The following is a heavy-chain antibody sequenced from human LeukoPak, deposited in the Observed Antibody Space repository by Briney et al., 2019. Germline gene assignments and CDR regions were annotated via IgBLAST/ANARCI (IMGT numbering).Heavy chain of an antibody. CDR1: GGSISSYY. V-gene: IGHV4-59*01. J-gene: IGHJ5*02. Sequence: SETLSLTCTVSGGSISSYYWSWIRQPPGKGLEWIGYIYYSGSTNYNPSLKSRVTISVDTSKNQFSLKLSSVTAADTAVYYCARDLGYCSGGSCNWFDPWGQGTLVTVSS. D-gene: IGHD2-15*01. CDR2: IYYSGST. CDR3: ARDLGYCSGGSCNWFDP.